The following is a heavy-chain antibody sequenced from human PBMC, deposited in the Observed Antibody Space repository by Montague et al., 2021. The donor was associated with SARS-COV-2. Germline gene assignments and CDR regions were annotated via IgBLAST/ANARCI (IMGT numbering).Heavy chain of an antibody. V-gene: IGHV4-59*12. D-gene: IGHD3-10*02. CDR1: GGSFSNYY. CDR3: AGDRDYRRDFDF. CDR2: IYKSETP. Sequence: SETLSLTCTVSGGSFSNYYWSWIRQTPGKGLEWIGYIYKSETPNYNPSLKSRVTISLDTSRSQISLNMTSVTAADTAVSFCAGDRDYRRDFDFWGQGALVTVS. J-gene: IGHJ4*02.